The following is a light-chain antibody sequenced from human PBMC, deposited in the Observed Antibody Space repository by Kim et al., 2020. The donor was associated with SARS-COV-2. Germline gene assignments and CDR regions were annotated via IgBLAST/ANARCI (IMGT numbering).Light chain of an antibody. CDR1: TGAVTSGYY. CDR3: LLYYGGAWV. V-gene: IGLV7-43*01. J-gene: IGLJ3*02. CDR2: SIN. Sequence: QAVVTQEPSLTVSPGGTVTLTCASSTGAVTSGYYPNWFQQKPGQAPRALIYSINNKHSWTPARFSGSLLGARAALTLSGAQPEDEAGYYCLLYYGGAWVFGGGTKLTVL.